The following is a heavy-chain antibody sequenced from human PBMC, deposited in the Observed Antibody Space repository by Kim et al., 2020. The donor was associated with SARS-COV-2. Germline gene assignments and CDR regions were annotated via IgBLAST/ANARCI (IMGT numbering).Heavy chain of an antibody. J-gene: IGHJ4*02. Sequence: YAASVKGRFTISRDNSKNTLYLQMNSLRAEDTAVYYCARDIRFGELLVDYWGQGTLVTVSS. D-gene: IGHD3-10*01. V-gene: IGHV3-33*01. CDR3: ARDIRFGELLVDY.